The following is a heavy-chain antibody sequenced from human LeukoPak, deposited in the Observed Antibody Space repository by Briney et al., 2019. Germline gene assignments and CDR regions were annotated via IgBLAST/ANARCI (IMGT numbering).Heavy chain of an antibody. Sequence: GGSLSLSCAASGSTFSSYAIHWFRRPPGKGLEGGAVISYDGSNKYYADSVKGRFTISRDNSKNTLYLQMNSLRAEDTAVYYCARGSYFDWLLPDYWGQGTLVTVSS. CDR3: ARGSYFDWLLPDY. J-gene: IGHJ4*02. CDR1: GSTFSSYA. CDR2: ISYDGSNK. V-gene: IGHV3-30*04. D-gene: IGHD3-9*01.